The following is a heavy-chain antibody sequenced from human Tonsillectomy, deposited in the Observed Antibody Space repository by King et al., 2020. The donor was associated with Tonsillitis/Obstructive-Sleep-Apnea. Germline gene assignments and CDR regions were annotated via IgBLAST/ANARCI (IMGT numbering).Heavy chain of an antibody. J-gene: IGHJ5*01. CDR1: GFTFSVYS. CDR2: ISSSSSYI. V-gene: IGHV3-21*01. D-gene: IGHD2-8*02. CDR3: AREVPYCTGGVPCWFDS. Sequence: VQLVESGGGLVKPGGSLRLSCAASGFTFSVYSVTWVRQAPGKRLEWGSSISSSSSYIYYADSVKGRFTISRDNAKNSLYLQMNSLRAEDTAVYYCAREVPYCTGGVPCWFDSWGQGILVTVSS.